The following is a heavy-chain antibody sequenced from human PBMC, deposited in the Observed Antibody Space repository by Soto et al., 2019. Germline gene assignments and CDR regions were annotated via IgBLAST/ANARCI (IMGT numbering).Heavy chain of an antibody. Sequence: QVQLVQSGAEVKKPGSSVKVSCKASGGTFSSYAISWVRQAPGQGLEWMGGIIPIFGTTNYAQKFQGRVTITADDSTSTAYMKLNSLRSEDTAADYWARVVTVVKSFHYWYFDLWGRGTLVTVSS. CDR3: ARVVTVVKSFHYWYFDL. D-gene: IGHD2-21*02. V-gene: IGHV1-69*12. CDR2: IIPIFGTT. J-gene: IGHJ2*01. CDR1: GGTFSSYA.